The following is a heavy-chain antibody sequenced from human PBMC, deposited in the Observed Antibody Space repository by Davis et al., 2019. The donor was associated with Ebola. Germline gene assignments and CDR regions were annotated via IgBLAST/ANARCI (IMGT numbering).Heavy chain of an antibody. J-gene: IGHJ4*02. Sequence: AASVKVSCKASGGTFSSYAISWVRQAPGQGLEWMGRIIPILGIANYAQKFQGRVTITADKSTSTAYMELSSLRSEDTAVYYCARGGGIAAANLDYWGQGTLVTVSS. V-gene: IGHV1-69*04. CDR2: IIPILGIA. D-gene: IGHD6-13*01. CDR3: ARGGGIAAANLDY. CDR1: GGTFSSYA.